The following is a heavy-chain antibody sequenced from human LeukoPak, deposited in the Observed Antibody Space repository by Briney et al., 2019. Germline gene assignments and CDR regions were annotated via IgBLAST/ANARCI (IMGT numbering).Heavy chain of an antibody. V-gene: IGHV3-7*01. CDR1: GLTFSEAW. D-gene: IGHD3-22*01. CDR2: IKQDGSEK. J-gene: IGHJ4*02. Sequence: GGSLRLSCAVSGLTFSEAWMSWVRQAPGKGLEWVANIKQDGSEKYYVDSVKGRFTISRDNAKNSLYLQMNSLRAEDTAVYYCAREYYYDSSGYYLDYWGQGTLVTVSS. CDR3: AREYYYDSSGYYLDY.